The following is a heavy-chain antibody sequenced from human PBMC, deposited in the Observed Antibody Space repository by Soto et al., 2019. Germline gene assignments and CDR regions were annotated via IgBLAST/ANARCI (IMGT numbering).Heavy chain of an antibody. CDR2: IIPIFGTA. J-gene: IGHJ6*02. CDR3: AREVRGVITEYYGMDV. V-gene: IGHV1-69*13. CDR1: GGTFSSYA. Sequence: GASVKVSCKASGGTFSSYAISWVRQAPGQGLEWMGGIIPIFGTANYAQKFQGRVTITADESTSTAYMELSSLRSEDTAVYYCAREVRGVITEYYGMDVWGQGTTVTVSS. D-gene: IGHD3-10*01.